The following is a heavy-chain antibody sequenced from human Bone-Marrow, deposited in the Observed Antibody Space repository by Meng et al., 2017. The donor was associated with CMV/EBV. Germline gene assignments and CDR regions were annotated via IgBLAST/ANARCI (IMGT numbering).Heavy chain of an antibody. CDR3: ARTDSSSSYYRGYYYGMDV. J-gene: IGHJ6*02. Sequence: SETLSPTCTVSGGSISSSSYYWGWIRQPPGKGLEWIGSIYYSGSTYYNPSLKSRVTISVDTSKNQFSLKLSSVTAADTAVYYCARTDSSSSYYRGYYYGMDVWGQGTTVTVSS. CDR1: GGSISSSSYY. CDR2: IYYSGST. D-gene: IGHD6-6*01. V-gene: IGHV4-39*07.